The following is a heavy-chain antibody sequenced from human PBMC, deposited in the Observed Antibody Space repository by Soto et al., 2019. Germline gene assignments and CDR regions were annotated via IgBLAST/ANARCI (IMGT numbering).Heavy chain of an antibody. Sequence: QVQLQESGPGLVKPSETLSLTCTVSGGSVSSGSYYWSWIRQPPGKGLEWIAYIYYSGNANYNPSLQSRVTISIDTSKNQFSLKLSSVTAADTAVYYCARSNYYDSSCRYNWLDAWGLGTLVTVSS. CDR1: GGSVSSGSYY. CDR2: IYYSGNA. V-gene: IGHV4-61*01. D-gene: IGHD3-22*01. CDR3: ARSNYYDSSCRYNWLDA. J-gene: IGHJ5*02.